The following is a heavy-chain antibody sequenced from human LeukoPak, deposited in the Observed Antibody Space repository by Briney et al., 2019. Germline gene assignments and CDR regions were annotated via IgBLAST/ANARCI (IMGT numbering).Heavy chain of an antibody. J-gene: IGHJ3*02. CDR1: GFTFSSYS. D-gene: IGHD2-2*01. CDR3: AREHAEAFDI. Sequence: GESLRLYCAASGFTFSSYSMNWVRQAPGKGLEWVSSIGGSSTSIYYANSVKGRFTISRDNAKNSLYLQMNSLRAEDTAVYYCAREHAEAFDIWGQGTMVTVSS. V-gene: IGHV3-21*01. CDR2: IGGSSTSI.